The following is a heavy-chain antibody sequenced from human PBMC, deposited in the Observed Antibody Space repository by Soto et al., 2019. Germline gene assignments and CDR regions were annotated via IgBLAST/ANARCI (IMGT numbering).Heavy chain of an antibody. J-gene: IGHJ3*02. CDR1: GFTFSDYE. D-gene: IGHD2-2*02. V-gene: IGHV3-48*03. CDR3: AREGGCSSTRCYNGLDI. CDR2: ISSGGSTI. Sequence: EVQLVESGGGLVQPGGSLRLSCAASGFTFSDYEMIWVRQAPGKGLEWVSYISSGGSTIYYADPVKGRFTISRDNAKNSLYLQTNGLRAGDTAVYYCAREGGCSSTRCYNGLDIWGQGTMVTVSS.